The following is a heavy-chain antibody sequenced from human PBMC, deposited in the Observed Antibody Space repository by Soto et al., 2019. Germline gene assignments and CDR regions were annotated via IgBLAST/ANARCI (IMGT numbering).Heavy chain of an antibody. CDR3: AKSVYNWNDGFFDY. Sequence: CTVAEVSCSSCGMHCVRKETGNGLEWVSVISYDGNNKYYADSMKGRFTISRDNSKNTLYLQMNSLRAEDTVVYYCAKSVYNWNDGFFDYWGQGTLATVSS. D-gene: IGHD1-1*01. J-gene: IGHJ4*02. V-gene: IGHV3-30*18. CDR1: EVSCSSCG. CDR2: ISYDGNNK.